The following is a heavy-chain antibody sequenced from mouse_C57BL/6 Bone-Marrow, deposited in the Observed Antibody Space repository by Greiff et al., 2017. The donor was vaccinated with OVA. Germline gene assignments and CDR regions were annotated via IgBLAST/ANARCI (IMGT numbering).Heavy chain of an antibody. CDR2: INPNNGGT. J-gene: IGHJ2*01. Sequence: EVQLQQSGPELVKPGASVKISCKASGYTFTDYYMNWVKQSHGKSLEWIGDINPNNGGTSYNQKFKGKATLTVDKSSSTAYMELRSLTAEDSAVYYSATHYYGSSPLDYWGQGTTLTVSS. CDR1: GYTFTDYY. CDR3: ATHYYGSSPLDY. D-gene: IGHD1-1*01. V-gene: IGHV1-26*01.